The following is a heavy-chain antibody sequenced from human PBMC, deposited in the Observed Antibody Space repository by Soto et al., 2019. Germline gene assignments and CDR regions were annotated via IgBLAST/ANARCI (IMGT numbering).Heavy chain of an antibody. D-gene: IGHD6-13*01. CDR1: GYTFTGYY. Sequence: ASVKVSCKASGYTFTGYYMHWVRQAPGQGLEWMGWINPNSGGTNYAQKFQGWVTMTRDTSISTAYMELRSLRSDDTAVYYCARVPPVTAAAGRRLDNFDYWGQGTLVTVSS. J-gene: IGHJ4*02. CDR3: ARVPPVTAAAGRRLDNFDY. CDR2: INPNSGGT. V-gene: IGHV1-2*04.